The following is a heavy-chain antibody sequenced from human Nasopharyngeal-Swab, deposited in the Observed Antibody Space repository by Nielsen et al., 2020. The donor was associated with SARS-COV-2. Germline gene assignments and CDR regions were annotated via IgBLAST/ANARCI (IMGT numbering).Heavy chain of an antibody. CDR2: ISGSGGST. CDR3: AKDLGVESPLWFDY. J-gene: IGHJ4*02. CDR1: GFTFSSYA. Sequence: GGSLRLSCTATGFTFSSYAMSWVPQAPGKGLEWVSEISGSGGSTYSAESVKGRFTISRDNSKNTLYLQMSSLRAEDTAIYYCAKDLGVESPLWFDYWGQGTLLTVSS. V-gene: IGHV3-23*01. D-gene: IGHD4-23*01.